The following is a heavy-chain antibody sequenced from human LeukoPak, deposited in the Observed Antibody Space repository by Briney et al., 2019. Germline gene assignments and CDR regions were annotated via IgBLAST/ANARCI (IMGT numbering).Heavy chain of an antibody. D-gene: IGHD7-27*01. CDR3: ARSSELGIFLS. CDR1: GYTFTSYG. CDR2: ISAYNGNT. Sequence: ASVKVSCKASGYTFTSYGISWVRQAPGQGLEWMGWISAYNGNTNYAQKLQGRVTMTTDTSTSTDYMELRSLRSDDTAVYYCARSSELGIFLSWGQGTLVTVSS. V-gene: IGHV1-18*01. J-gene: IGHJ4*02.